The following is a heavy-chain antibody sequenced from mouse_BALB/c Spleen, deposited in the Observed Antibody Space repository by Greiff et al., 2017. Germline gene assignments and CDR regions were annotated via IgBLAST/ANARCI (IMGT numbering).Heavy chain of an antibody. CDR2: INPNNGGT. CDR1: GYTFTDYN. V-gene: IGHV1-18*01. J-gene: IGHJ3*01. CDR3: ARSQIYYGYEWFAY. Sequence: VQLQQSGPELVKPGASVKIPCKASGYTFTDYNMDWVKQSHGKSLEWIGDINPNNGGTIYNQKFKGKATLTVDKSSSTAYMELRSLTSEDTAVYYCARSQIYYGYEWFAYWGQGTLVTVSA. D-gene: IGHD2-2*01.